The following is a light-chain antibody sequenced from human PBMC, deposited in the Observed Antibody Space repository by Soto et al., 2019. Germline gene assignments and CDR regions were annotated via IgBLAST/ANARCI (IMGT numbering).Light chain of an antibody. CDR1: SSDVGGYNY. V-gene: IGLV2-14*01. Sequence: QSALTQPASVSGSPGQSITISCTGTSSDVGGYNYVSWYQQHPGKAPKLMICDVSKRPSGVSNRFSGSKSGNTASLTISGLQAEDEADYYCSSYTSSSTYVFGSGTRSPS. J-gene: IGLJ1*01. CDR2: DVS. CDR3: SSYTSSSTYV.